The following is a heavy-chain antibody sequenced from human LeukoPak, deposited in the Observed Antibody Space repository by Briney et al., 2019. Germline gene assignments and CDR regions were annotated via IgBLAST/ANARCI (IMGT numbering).Heavy chain of an antibody. CDR1: GGPISSSF. D-gene: IGHD3-3*01. J-gene: IGHJ4*02. CDR3: ARLVDGRWSGTTCYFDY. CDR2: IYYSGST. V-gene: IGHV4-59*01. Sequence: SETLSLTCTVSGGPISSSFWSWIRQPPGKGLEWIGHIYYSGSTNYNPSLKSRVTISVDTSKNQFSLKLSSVTAADTAVFYCARLVDGRWSGTTCYFDYWGQGTLVTVSS.